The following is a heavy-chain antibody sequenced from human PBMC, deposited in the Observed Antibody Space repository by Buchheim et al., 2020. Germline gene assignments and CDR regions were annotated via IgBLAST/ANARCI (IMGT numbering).Heavy chain of an antibody. CDR2: IIPIFGTA. J-gene: IGHJ6*02. V-gene: IGHV1-69*01. Sequence: QVQLVQSGAEVKKPGSSVKVSCKASGGTFSSYAISWVRQAPGQGLEWMGGIIPIFGTANYAQKFQGRVTITADESTSTAYMELSSLRSEDTAVYYCARVRGLCSSTSCPEGNYYYYYYGMDVWGQGTT. CDR1: GGTFSSYA. CDR3: ARVRGLCSSTSCPEGNYYYYYYGMDV. D-gene: IGHD2-2*01.